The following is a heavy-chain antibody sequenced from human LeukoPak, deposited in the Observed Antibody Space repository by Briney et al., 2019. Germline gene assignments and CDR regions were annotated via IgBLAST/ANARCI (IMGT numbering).Heavy chain of an antibody. V-gene: IGHV3-30*04. CDR2: ISYDGSNK. Sequence: GGSLRLSCAASGFPCSSYAMHWVRQAPGKVLEWVAVISYDGSNKYYADSVKGRFTISRDNSKNTLYLQMNSLRAEDTAVYYCARVRLDSGSYYKPYYYYGMDVWGQGTTVTVSS. CDR3: ARVRLDSGSYYKPYYYYGMDV. CDR1: GFPCSSYA. J-gene: IGHJ6*02. D-gene: IGHD3-10*01.